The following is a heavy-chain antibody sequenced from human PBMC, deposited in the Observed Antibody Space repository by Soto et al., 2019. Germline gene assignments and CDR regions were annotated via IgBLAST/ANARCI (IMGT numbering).Heavy chain of an antibody. CDR1: GGTFSSYA. CDR2: IIPIFGTA. CDR3: ARVAGIAPANYYCGMDV. V-gene: IGHV1-69*13. J-gene: IGHJ6*02. D-gene: IGHD6-13*01. Sequence: GASVKVSCKASGGTFSSYAISWVRQAPGQGLEWMGGIIPIFGTANYAQKFQGRVTITADESTSTAYMELSSLRSEDTAVYYCARVAGIAPANYYCGMDVWGQGTTVTVSS.